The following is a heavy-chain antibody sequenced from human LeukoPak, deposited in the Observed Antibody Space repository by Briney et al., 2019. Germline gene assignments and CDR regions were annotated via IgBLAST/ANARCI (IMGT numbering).Heavy chain of an antibody. CDR1: GYTFTSYD. CDR3: ARGRGFGCSSTSCYFGSVYMDV. D-gene: IGHD2-2*01. V-gene: IGHV1-8*01. Sequence: ASVKVSCKASGYTFTSYDINWVRQATGQGLEWMGWMNPNSGITGYAQKFQGRVTMTRNTYVSTAYMELSSLRSEDTAVYYCARGRGFGCSSTSCYFGSVYMDVWGTGTTVTVSS. J-gene: IGHJ6*03. CDR2: MNPNSGIT.